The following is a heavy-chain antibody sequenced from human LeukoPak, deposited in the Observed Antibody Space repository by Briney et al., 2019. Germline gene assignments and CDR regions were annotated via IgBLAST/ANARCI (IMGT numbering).Heavy chain of an antibody. J-gene: IGHJ4*02. D-gene: IGHD6-13*01. CDR3: ARGRYSSSWYSGIDY. CDR2: MNPNSGNT. CDR1: GYTFTSYD. Sequence: ASVKVPCKASGYTFTSYDINWVRQATGQGLEWMGWMNPNSGNTGYAQKFQGRVTMTRNTSISTAYMELSSLRSEDTAVYYCARGRYSSSWYSGIDYWGQGTLVTVSS. V-gene: IGHV1-8*01.